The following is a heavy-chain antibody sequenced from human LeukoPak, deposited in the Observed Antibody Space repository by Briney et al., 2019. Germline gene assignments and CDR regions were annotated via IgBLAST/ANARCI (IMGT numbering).Heavy chain of an antibody. CDR3: AKGYNWHDR. CDR1: GFTFSSYA. CDR2: ISDSGGST. V-gene: IGHV3-23*01. Sequence: PGASLRLSCAASGFTFSSYAMSWVRQAPGKGLEWVSGISDSGGSTYYADSVRGRFTISRDNSKNTLYLQMNSLRAEDTAVYYCAKGYNWHDRWGQGTLVTVSS. J-gene: IGHJ5*02.